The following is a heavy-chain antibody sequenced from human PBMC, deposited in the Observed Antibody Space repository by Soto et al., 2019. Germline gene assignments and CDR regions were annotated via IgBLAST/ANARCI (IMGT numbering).Heavy chain of an antibody. CDR1: GYTFTTYW. D-gene: IGHD6-13*01. Sequence: PGESLKISSQGSGYTFTTYWINWVRQTPGKGLEWMGRIDPIDSKTKYSPSLEGHITISVDKSISTTYLQWSSLKASDTAIYYCARRIAAAGGYYYYAFDVWGQGTAVTVSS. J-gene: IGHJ6*02. CDR2: IDPIDSKT. CDR3: ARRIAAAGGYYYYAFDV. V-gene: IGHV5-10-1*01.